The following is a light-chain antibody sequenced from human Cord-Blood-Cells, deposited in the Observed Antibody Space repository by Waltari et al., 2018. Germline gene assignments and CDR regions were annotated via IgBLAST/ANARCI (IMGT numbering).Light chain of an antibody. CDR1: QGISSW. V-gene: IGKV1-12*01. CDR2: AAS. CDR3: HQSSSLPYT. Sequence: DIQMTQSPSSVSASVGDRVTITCRASQGISSWLAWYQQKPGKAPKLLIYAASSLQSGVPSRFSGSGSGTDFTLTINSLEAEDAATYYCHQSSSLPYTFGQGTKLEIK. J-gene: IGKJ2*01.